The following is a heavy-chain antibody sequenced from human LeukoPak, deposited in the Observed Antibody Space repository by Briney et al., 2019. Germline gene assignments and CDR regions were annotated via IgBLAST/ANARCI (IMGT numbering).Heavy chain of an antibody. CDR1: GYTFTGYY. V-gene: IGHV1-2*06. Sequence: GASVKVSCKTSGYTFTGYYMHWVRQAPGQGLEWMGRINPNSGGTNYAQKFQGRVTMTRDTSISTAYMELSRLRSDDTAVYYCARVVNWGSGPFDYWGQGTLVTVSS. J-gene: IGHJ4*02. D-gene: IGHD7-27*01. CDR3: ARVVNWGSGPFDY. CDR2: INPNSGGT.